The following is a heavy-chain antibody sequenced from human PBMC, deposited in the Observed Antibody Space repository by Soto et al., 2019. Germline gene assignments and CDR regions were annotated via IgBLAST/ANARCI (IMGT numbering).Heavy chain of an antibody. CDR2: ITSDSSTI. V-gene: IGHV3-48*02. Sequence: EVQLVESGGGLVQPGGSLRLSCAASGFTFSSYSINWVRQAPGKGLEWFSYITSDSSTISYADSVKGRFTVSRDNAKNSPYLQMNSRRDEDTTVYYCARVGRGVYGMEVWGQGTSVTVSS. J-gene: IGHJ6*02. CDR1: GFTFSSYS. CDR3: ARVGRGVYGMEV. D-gene: IGHD2-8*01.